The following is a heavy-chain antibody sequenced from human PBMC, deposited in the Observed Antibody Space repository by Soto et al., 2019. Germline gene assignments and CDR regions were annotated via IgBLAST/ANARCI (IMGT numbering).Heavy chain of an antibody. D-gene: IGHD5-12*01. J-gene: IGHJ4*02. Sequence: DVQLLESGGGLAQPGGSLRLSCAASGFTFSSYPMSWVRQAPGQGLEWVSGIVASGGITYYADSVKGRFTISRDNSKNTLYLTMNSLRAEDTAVYYCAKNSAATIRVGYDYWGQVTLVTVAS. CDR2: IVASGGIT. V-gene: IGHV3-23*01. CDR3: AKNSAATIRVGYDY. CDR1: GFTFSSYP.